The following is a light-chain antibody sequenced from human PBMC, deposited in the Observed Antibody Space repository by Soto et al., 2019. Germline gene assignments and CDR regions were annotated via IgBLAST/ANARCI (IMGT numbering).Light chain of an antibody. Sequence: DIMMTQSPDSLAVALGETATINCKSSQSVLNSASNKNYLAWYQQKAGQPPKMLIYWASIRESGVPDRFSGSGSGTDFTLTIGSLQAEDVAVYYCHQYYGIPRTFGQGTKVDIK. CDR2: WAS. V-gene: IGKV4-1*01. CDR1: QSVLNSASNKNY. J-gene: IGKJ1*01. CDR3: HQYYGIPRT.